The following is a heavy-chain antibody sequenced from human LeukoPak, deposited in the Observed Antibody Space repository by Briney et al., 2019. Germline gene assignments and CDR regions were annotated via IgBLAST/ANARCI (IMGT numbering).Heavy chain of an antibody. CDR1: GFTSSGYA. Sequence: GGSLRLSCAAFGFTSSGYAMSWVRQAPGKGLEWVSAISGSGGSTYYADSAKGRFTFSRDNSKNTLYLQMNSLRAEDTAVYYCAKGTAKDYYDSSGYYYPFDYWGQGTLVTVSS. CDR2: ISGSGGST. V-gene: IGHV3-23*01. D-gene: IGHD3-22*01. J-gene: IGHJ4*02. CDR3: AKGTAKDYYDSSGYYYPFDY.